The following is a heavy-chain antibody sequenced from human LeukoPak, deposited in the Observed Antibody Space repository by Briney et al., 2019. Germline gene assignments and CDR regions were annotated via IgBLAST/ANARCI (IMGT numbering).Heavy chain of an antibody. J-gene: IGHJ4*02. Sequence: NWVRQAPGKGLEWVSYISSRSSTIYYAASVKGRFTISRDNAKNSLYLQMNSLRAEDTAVYYCARPAADCGGDCYWAFDYWGQGTLVTVSS. V-gene: IGHV3-48*01. CDR3: ARPAADCGGDCYWAFDY. D-gene: IGHD2-21*01. CDR2: ISSRSSTI.